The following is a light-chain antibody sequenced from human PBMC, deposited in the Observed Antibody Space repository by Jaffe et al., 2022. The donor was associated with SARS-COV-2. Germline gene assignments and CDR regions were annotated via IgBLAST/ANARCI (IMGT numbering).Light chain of an antibody. V-gene: IGLV2-23*01. CDR1: SGNVGNYNL. J-gene: IGLJ1*01. CDR3: CSYAGSTTYV. CDR2: EGN. Sequence: QSALTQPASVSGSPGQSITISCTETSGNVGNYNLVSWYQHHPGKAPQPMIYEGNKRPSGVSNRFSGSQSGSTASLTISGLQAEDEADYYCCSYAGSTTYVFGTGTKVIVL.